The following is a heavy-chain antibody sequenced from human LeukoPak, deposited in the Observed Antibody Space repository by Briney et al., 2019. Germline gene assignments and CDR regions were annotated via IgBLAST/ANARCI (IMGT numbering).Heavy chain of an antibody. J-gene: IGHJ2*01. CDR3: ARPAMAYWYFDL. V-gene: IGHV1-18*04. CDR1: GYTFTNYG. CDR2: ISAYNGNT. Sequence: ASVKVSCTASGYTFTNYGISWVRQAPGQGLEWMGWISAYNGNTNYTQKLQGRVTMTTDTSTSTAYMELRSLRSDDTAVSYCARPAMAYWYFDLWGRGTLVTVSS. D-gene: IGHD5-18*01.